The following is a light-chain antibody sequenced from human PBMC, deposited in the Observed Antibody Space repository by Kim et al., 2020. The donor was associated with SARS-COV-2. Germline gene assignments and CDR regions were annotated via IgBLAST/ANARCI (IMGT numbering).Light chain of an antibody. CDR3: QSYDSSLSAWV. J-gene: IGLJ3*02. CDR1: SSNIGAGYD. V-gene: IGLV1-40*01. CDR2: GNS. Sequence: QSVLTQPPSVSGAPGQRVAISCTGSSSNIGAGYDVHWYQQLPGTAPKLLIYGNSNRPSGGPDRFSGSKSGTTASLAITGLQAEDEADYYCQSYDSSLSAWVFGGGTQLTVL.